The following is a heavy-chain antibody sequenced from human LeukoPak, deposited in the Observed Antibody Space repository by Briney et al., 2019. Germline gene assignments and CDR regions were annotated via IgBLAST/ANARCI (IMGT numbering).Heavy chain of an antibody. D-gene: IGHD6-13*01. Sequence: GGSLRLSCAASGFTFSSYAMSWVRQAPGKGLEWVSGISGSGGSTYYADSVKGRFTISRDNSKNTLYLQMNSPRAEDTAVYYCAKASGITAAGTLLGVWGQGTTVTVSS. J-gene: IGHJ6*02. CDR3: AKASGITAAGTLLGV. CDR1: GFTFSSYA. CDR2: ISGSGGST. V-gene: IGHV3-23*01.